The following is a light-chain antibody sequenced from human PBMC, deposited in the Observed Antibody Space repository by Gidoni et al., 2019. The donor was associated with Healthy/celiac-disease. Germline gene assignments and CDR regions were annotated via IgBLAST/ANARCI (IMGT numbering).Light chain of an antibody. CDR1: SSDGGSYNL. V-gene: IGLV2-23*01. CDR3: CSYAGSSTLV. CDR2: EGS. J-gene: IGLJ2*01. Sequence: QSALTQPASVAGCPGQSITIACTGSSSDGGSYNLVSWYQQHPGKAPKLMIYEGSKRPSGVSNRFSGSKSGTTASLTISGLQAEDEADYYCCSYAGSSTLVFGGGTKLTVL.